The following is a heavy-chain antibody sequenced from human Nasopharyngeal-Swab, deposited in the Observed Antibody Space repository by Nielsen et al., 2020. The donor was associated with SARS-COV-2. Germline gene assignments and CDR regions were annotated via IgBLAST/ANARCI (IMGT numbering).Heavy chain of an antibody. CDR2: IYYSGST. CDR3: ARGLGYYYGSGSYVLDY. V-gene: IGHV4-31*03. Sequence: LRLSCTVSGGSISSGGYYWSWIRQHPGKGLEWIGYIYYSGSTYYNPSLKSRVTISVDTSKNQFSLKLSSVTAADTAVYYCARGLGYYYGSGSYVLDYWGQGTLVTVSS. J-gene: IGHJ4*02. CDR1: GGSISSGGYY. D-gene: IGHD3-10*01.